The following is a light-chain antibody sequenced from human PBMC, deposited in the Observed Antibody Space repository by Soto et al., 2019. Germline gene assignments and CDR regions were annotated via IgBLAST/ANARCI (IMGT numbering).Light chain of an antibody. CDR2: AAS. J-gene: IGKJ3*01. CDR1: QGISSY. CDR3: QRPQPIFT. Sequence: DIQLTQSPSFLSASVGDRVTITCRASQGISSYLAWYQQKPGKAPKLLIYAASTLQSGVPSRFSGSGSGTEFTLTISSLQPEDFATYYCQRPQPIFTFGPGTKVDIK. V-gene: IGKV1-9*01.